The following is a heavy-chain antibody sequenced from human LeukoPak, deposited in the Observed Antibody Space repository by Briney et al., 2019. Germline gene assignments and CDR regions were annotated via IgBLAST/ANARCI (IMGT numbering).Heavy chain of an antibody. D-gene: IGHD3-3*01. CDR3: ARDRNPDERITIFGVVIPNPYYYYGMDV. V-gene: IGHV3-23*01. J-gene: IGHJ6*02. CDR1: GFTFSSYA. Sequence: GGSLRLSCAASGFTFSSYAMSWVRQAPGKGLEWVSAISGSGGSTYYAEKFQGRVTMTRDTSTSTVYMELSSLRSEDTAVYYCARDRNPDERITIFGVVIPNPYYYYGMDVWGQGTMVTVSS. CDR2: ISGSGGST.